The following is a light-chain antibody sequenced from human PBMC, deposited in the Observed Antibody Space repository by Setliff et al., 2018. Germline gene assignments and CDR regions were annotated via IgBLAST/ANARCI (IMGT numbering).Light chain of an antibody. J-gene: IGLJ1*01. V-gene: IGLV2-14*01. CDR3: CAYTASTTYV. CDR1: IGDVGAYDF. Sequence: QSVLTQPASVSGSPGQSITISCSGTIGDVGAYDFVSWYQHHPGKAPKLVIYEVTNRPSGISNRFSGSKSGNSASLTISGLQADDEADYYCCAYTASTTYVFVNGTKVTVL. CDR2: EVT.